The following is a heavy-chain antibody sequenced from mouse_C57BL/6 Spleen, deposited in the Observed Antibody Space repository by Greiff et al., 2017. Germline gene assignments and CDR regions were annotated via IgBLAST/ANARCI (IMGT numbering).Heavy chain of an antibody. CDR2: INPGSGGT. D-gene: IGHD1-1*01. V-gene: IGHV1-54*01. J-gene: IGHJ4*01. Sequence: QVQLQQSGAELVRPGTSVKVSCKASGYAFTNYLIEWVKQRPGQGLEWIGVINPGSGGTNYNEKFKGKAKLTADKSSSTAYMQLSSLTSEDSAVYFCARGHYYGSSPYAMDYWGQGTSVTVSS. CDR3: ARGHYYGSSPYAMDY. CDR1: GYAFTNYL.